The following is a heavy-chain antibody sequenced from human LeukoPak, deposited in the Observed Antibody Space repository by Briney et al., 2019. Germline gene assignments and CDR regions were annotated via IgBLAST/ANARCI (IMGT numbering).Heavy chain of an antibody. V-gene: IGHV4-34*01. Sequence: SETLSLTCAVYGGSFSGYYWSWIRQPPGKGLEWIGEINHSGSTNYNPSLKSRVTISVDTSKNQFSLKLSSVTAADTAVYYCARVPVLQWFGELFSRYNWFDPWGQGTLVTVSS. CDR3: ARVPVLQWFGELFSRYNWFDP. D-gene: IGHD3-10*01. J-gene: IGHJ5*02. CDR2: INHSGST. CDR1: GGSFSGYY.